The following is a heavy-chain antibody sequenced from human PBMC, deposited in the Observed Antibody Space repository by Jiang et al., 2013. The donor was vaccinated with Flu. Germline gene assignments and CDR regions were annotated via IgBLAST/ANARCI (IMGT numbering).Heavy chain of an antibody. Sequence: SGAEVKKPGASVKVSCKASGYTFTSYGISWVRQAPGQGLEWMGWISAYNGNTNYAQKLQGRVTMTTDTSASTAYMELRSLRSDDTAVYYCARGMREAAAGMGSYYYYYMDVWGKGTTVTVSS. CDR3: ARGMREAAAGMGSYYYYYMDV. CDR2: ISAYNGNT. V-gene: IGHV1-18*01. CDR1: GYTFTSYG. J-gene: IGHJ6*03. D-gene: IGHD6-13*01.